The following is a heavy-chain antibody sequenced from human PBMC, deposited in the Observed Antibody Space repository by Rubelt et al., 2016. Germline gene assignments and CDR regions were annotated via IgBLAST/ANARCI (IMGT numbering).Heavy chain of an antibody. D-gene: IGHD4-17*01. CDR3: AKVPIRTVTSTFDY. CDR1: GFTFSSYA. CDR2: ISGSGGST. Sequence: EVRLLESGGGSVQPGGSLRLSCAASGFTFSSYAMSWVRQAPGKGLEWVSAISGSGGSTYYADSVKGRFTISRDNSKNTLYLQMNSLRAEDTAVYYCAKVPIRTVTSTFDYWGQGTLVTVSS. V-gene: IGHV3-23*01. J-gene: IGHJ4*02.